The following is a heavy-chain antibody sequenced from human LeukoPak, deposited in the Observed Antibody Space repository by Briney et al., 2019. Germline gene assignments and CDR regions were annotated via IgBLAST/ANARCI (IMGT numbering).Heavy chain of an antibody. V-gene: IGHV3-73*01. CDR2: IRSKANSYAT. CDR1: GFTFSGSA. Sequence: PGGSLKLSCASSGFTFSGSAMHWVRQASGKGLEWVGRIRSKANSYATGYAASVKGRFTISRDDSKNTAYLQMDSLKTEDTAIYYCTRHTEFDYWGQGTLVTVSS. D-gene: IGHD2-8*02. J-gene: IGHJ4*02. CDR3: TRHTEFDY.